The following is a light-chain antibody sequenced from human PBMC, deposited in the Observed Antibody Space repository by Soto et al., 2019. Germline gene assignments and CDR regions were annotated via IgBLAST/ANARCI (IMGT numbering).Light chain of an antibody. CDR3: QQYNKWPPQYT. V-gene: IGKV3-15*01. CDR1: QSISSD. CDR2: GAS. J-gene: IGKJ2*01. Sequence: EIVMTQSPATLSVSPGERATLSCRANQSISSDLGWYQQKPGQAPRLLIYGASTRATDIPARISGSGSGTDFTLTISSLQSEDFAVYYCQQYNKWPPQYTFGQGTKLEIK.